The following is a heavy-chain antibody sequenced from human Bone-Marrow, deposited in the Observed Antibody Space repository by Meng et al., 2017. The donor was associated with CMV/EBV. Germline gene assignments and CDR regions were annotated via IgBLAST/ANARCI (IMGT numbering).Heavy chain of an antibody. CDR2: IKSKTDGGTT. J-gene: IGHJ4*02. D-gene: IGHD2-21*01. V-gene: IGHV3-15*01. CDR1: GGSISSSSYY. CDR3: TGVPYIVY. Sequence: GGSLRLSCTVSGGSISSSSYYWGWIRQPPGKGLEWVGRIKSKTDGGTTDYAAPVKGRFTISRDDSKNTLYLQMNSLKTEDTAVYYCTGVPYIVYWGQGTLVTVSS.